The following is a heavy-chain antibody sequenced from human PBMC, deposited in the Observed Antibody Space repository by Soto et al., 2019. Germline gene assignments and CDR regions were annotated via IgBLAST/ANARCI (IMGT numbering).Heavy chain of an antibody. D-gene: IGHD3-9*01. J-gene: IGHJ6*02. Sequence: SQTLSLTCAISGDSVSSNSAAWNWIRQSPSRGLEWLGRTYYRSKWYNDYAVSVKSRTTINPDTSKNQFSLQLNSVTPEDTAVYYCARDLAALRYFDWLPDYYYYGMDVWGQGTTVTVSS. CDR3: ARDLAALRYFDWLPDYYYYGMDV. CDR1: GDSVSSNSAA. CDR2: TYYRSKWYN. V-gene: IGHV6-1*01.